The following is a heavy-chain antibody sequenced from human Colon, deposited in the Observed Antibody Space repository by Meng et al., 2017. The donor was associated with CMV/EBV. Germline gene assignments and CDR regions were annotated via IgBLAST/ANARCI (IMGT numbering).Heavy chain of an antibody. Sequence: GESLKISCVASGFTFSDYYMNWIRQAPGKGLEWVSYIGRGPDDIYSADSVKRRFIVSRDNAKTSLSLQMNSLRAGDTAVYYCARLQAPSNTQIPFYYFGMDVWGHGTTVTVSS. CDR2: IGRGPDDI. D-gene: IGHD2-8*01. CDR1: GFTFSDYY. CDR3: ARLQAPSNTQIPFYYFGMDV. V-gene: IGHV3-11*04. J-gene: IGHJ6*02.